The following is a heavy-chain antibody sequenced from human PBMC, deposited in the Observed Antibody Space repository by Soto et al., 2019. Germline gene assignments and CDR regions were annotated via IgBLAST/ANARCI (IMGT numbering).Heavy chain of an antibody. CDR1: EFTFSSYG. CDR3: ARDKRYCSSTSCYPYGTDV. V-gene: IGHV3-33*01. Sequence: QVQLVESGGGVVQPGRSLRLSCAASEFTFSSYGMHWVRQAPGKGLEWVAVIWYDGSNKYYADSVKGRFTISRDNSKNTLYLQMNSLRAEDTAVYYCARDKRYCSSTSCYPYGTDVWGQGTTVTVSS. J-gene: IGHJ6*02. D-gene: IGHD2-2*01. CDR2: IWYDGSNK.